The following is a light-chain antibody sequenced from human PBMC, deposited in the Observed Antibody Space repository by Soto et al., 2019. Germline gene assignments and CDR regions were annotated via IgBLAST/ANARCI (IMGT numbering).Light chain of an antibody. Sequence: DIQMTQSPASLSVSVGDRVSLTCRASQSINNYLNCYLQRPGQAPKLLIRSASTLQRGVPSRFSGSGSRTGFTLTIADLQPDDFGTYYCQQSLTMPITFGHGTRLEIK. CDR3: QQSLTMPIT. V-gene: IGKV1-39*01. CDR1: QSINNY. J-gene: IGKJ5*01. CDR2: SAS.